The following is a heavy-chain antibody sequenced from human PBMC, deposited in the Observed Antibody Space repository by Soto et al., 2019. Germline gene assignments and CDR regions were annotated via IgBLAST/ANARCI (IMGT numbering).Heavy chain of an antibody. J-gene: IGHJ4*02. V-gene: IGHV4-30-2*01. CDR1: GGSISSGGYS. Sequence: SETLSLTCAVSGGSISSGGYSWSWIRQPPGKGLEWIGYIYHSGSTYYNPSLKSRVTISVDRSKNQFSLKLSSVTAADTAVYYCARDRLGYCSSTSCYPGYFDYWGQGTQVTVSS. CDR2: IYHSGST. CDR3: ARDRLGYCSSTSCYPGYFDY. D-gene: IGHD2-2*01.